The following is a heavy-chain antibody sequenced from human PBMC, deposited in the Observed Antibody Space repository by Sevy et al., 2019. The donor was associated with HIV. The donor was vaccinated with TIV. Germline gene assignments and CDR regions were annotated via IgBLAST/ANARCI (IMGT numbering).Heavy chain of an antibody. CDR2: IYSGGTT. Sequence: GGSLRLSCVASGFTVSSNYMSWVRQAPGKGLEWVSVIYSGGTTYYAVSVKGRFTISRDNSKNTLYLQMNSLRAEDTAVYYCARIPGYSSGWYFDYWGQGTLVTVSS. CDR1: GFTVSSNY. D-gene: IGHD6-19*01. V-gene: IGHV3-53*01. J-gene: IGHJ4*02. CDR3: ARIPGYSSGWYFDY.